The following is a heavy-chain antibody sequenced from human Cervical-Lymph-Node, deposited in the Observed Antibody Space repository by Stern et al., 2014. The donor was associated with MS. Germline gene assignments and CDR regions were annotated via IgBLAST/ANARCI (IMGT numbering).Heavy chain of an antibody. CDR1: GYTFSNFG. CDR2: IGAFNGNT. CDR3: ARDGHYATTYFDH. D-gene: IGHD2-8*01. J-gene: IGHJ4*02. Sequence: VQLVQSGPEVKKPGASVKVSCKASGYTFSNFGISWVRQAPGQGLEWMGWIGAFNGNTQYARKLQGRVTMTTDTSTRTAYMELTSLASDDTAVYYCARDGHYATTYFDHWGQGTLVTVSS. V-gene: IGHV1-18*01.